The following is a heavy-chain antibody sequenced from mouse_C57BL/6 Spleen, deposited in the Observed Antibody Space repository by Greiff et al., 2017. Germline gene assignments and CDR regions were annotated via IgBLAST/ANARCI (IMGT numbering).Heavy chain of an antibody. CDR3: AREDYYGSSYGYFDV. J-gene: IGHJ1*03. CDR2: IYPGSGST. Sequence: QVQLQQPGAELVKPGASVKMSCKASGYTFTSYWITWVKQRPGQGLEWIGDIYPGSGSTTYNEKFKSKATLTVDTSSSTAYMQLSSLTSEDSAVYYCAREDYYGSSYGYFDVWGTGTTVTVSS. CDR1: GYTFTSYW. V-gene: IGHV1-55*01. D-gene: IGHD1-1*01.